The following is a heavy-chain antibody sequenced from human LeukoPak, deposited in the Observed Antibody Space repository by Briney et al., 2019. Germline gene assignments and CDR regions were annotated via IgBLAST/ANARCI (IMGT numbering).Heavy chain of an antibody. CDR2: IIPIFGTA. J-gene: IGHJ6*03. Sequence: ASVKVSCKASGGTFSSYAISWVRQAPGQGLEWMGGIIPIFGTANYAQKFQGRVTITTDESTSTAYMELSSLRSEDTAVYYCARGRRALDDMDVWGKGTTVTVSS. D-gene: IGHD5-24*01. V-gene: IGHV1-69*05. CDR3: ARGRRALDDMDV. CDR1: GGTFSSYA.